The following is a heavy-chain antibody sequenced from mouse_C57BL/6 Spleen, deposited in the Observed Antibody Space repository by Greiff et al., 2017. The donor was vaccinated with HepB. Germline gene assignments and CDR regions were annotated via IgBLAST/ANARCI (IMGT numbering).Heavy chain of an antibody. V-gene: IGHV1-76*01. Sequence: VQLVESGAELVRPGASVKLSCKASGYTFTDYYINWVKQRPGQGLEWIARIYPGSGNTYYNEKFKGKATLTTEKSSSTAYMELSSLTSEDSAVYFCARGARGGNYGAYWGQGTLVTVSA. CDR2: IYPGSGNT. CDR1: GYTFTDYY. CDR3: ARGARGGNYGAY. J-gene: IGHJ3*01. D-gene: IGHD2-1*01.